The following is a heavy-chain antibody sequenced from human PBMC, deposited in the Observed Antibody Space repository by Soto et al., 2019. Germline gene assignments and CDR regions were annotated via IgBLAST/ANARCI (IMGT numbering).Heavy chain of an antibody. J-gene: IGHJ6*02. CDR2: INWDGYSI. CDR3: ARSWSGSTSGRVDV. CDR1: GFTFDDHV. D-gene: IGHD3-3*01. V-gene: IGHV3-9*01. Sequence: GGSLRLSCVASGFTFDDHVMHWVREVPGKGLEWVGHINWDGYSIGYGGSVRGRFTISRDNAKNTLYLQMNSLRPEDTALYFCARSWSGSTSGRVDVWGQGTTVTVSS.